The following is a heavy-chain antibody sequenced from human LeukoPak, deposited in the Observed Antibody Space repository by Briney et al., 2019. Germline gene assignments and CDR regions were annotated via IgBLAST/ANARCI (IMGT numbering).Heavy chain of an antibody. Sequence: SQTLSLTCTVSGGSISSGGYYWSWIRQPPGKGLEWIGYIYHSGSTYYNPSLKSRVTISVDTSKNQFSLKLSSVTAADTAVYYCASGIGCGGDCYSIDYWGQGTLVTVSS. CDR3: ASGIGCGGDCYSIDY. D-gene: IGHD2-21*02. CDR1: GGSISSGGYY. J-gene: IGHJ4*02. V-gene: IGHV4-30-2*02. CDR2: IYHSGST.